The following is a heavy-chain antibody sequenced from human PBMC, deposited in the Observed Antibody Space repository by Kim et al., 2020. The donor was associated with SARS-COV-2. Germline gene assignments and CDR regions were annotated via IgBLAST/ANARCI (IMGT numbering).Heavy chain of an antibody. V-gene: IGHV4-34*01. CDR3: ARARAVDTAMVCSCYYFDY. D-gene: IGHD5-18*01. CDR2: INHSGST. Sequence: SETLSLTCAVYGGSFSGYYWSWIRQPPGKGLEWIGEINHSGSTNYNPSLKSRVTISVDTPKNQFSLKLSSVTAADTAVYYCARARAVDTAMVCSCYYFDYWGQGTLVTVSS. CDR1: GGSFSGYY. J-gene: IGHJ4*02.